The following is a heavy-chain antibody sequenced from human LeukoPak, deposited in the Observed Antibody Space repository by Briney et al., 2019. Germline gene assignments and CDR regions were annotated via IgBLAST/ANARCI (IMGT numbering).Heavy chain of an antibody. CDR3: AGDGIYCSSTSCYEDYYYGMDV. CDR2: ISSSSSYI. Sequence: GGSLRLSCAASGFTFSSYSMSWVRQAPGKGLEWVSSISSSSSYIYYADSVKGRFTISRDNAKNSLYLQMNSLRAEDTAVYYCAGDGIYCSSTSCYEDYYYGMDVWGQGTTVTVSS. J-gene: IGHJ6*02. V-gene: IGHV3-21*01. D-gene: IGHD2-2*01. CDR1: GFTFSSYS.